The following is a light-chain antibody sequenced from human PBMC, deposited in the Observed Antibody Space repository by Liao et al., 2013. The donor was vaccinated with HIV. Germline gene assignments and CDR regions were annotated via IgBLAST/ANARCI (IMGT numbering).Light chain of an antibody. CDR2: QDS. CDR1: KLGDKY. CDR3: QAWDSSTSVV. Sequence: SYELTQPPSVSVSPGQTASITCSGDKLGDKYACWYQQKPGQSPVLVIYQDSKRPSGIPERFXGSNSGNTATLTISGTQAMDEADYYCQAWDSSTSVVFGGGTKLTVL. J-gene: IGLJ2*01. V-gene: IGLV3-1*01.